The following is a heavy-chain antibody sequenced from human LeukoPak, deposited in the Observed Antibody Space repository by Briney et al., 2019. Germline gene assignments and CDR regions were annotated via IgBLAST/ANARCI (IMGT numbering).Heavy chain of an antibody. V-gene: IGHV4-61*02. J-gene: IGHJ4*02. CDR3: TRKQRVEYYFDS. Sequence: SETLSLTCTVSGDSITNDNHYWRWIRQPAGKGLEWIGRISATGNTNYNPSLKSRVTISADTSKNQFSLRLSSVTAADTAVYYCTRKQRVEYYFDSWGQGTLVTVSS. CDR2: ISATGNT. D-gene: IGHD6-19*01. CDR1: GDSITNDNHY.